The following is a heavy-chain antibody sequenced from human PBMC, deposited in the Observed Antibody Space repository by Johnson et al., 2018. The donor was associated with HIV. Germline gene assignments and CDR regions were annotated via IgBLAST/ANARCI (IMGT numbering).Heavy chain of an antibody. CDR3: AKVYTAYLDGDAFDI. D-gene: IGHD2-2*02. Sequence: QVQLVESGGGVVQPGGSLRLTCKASGFSFSNYAIHWVRQAPGKGLEWVTFIQFDGSHKYSADFVKGRFTISRDTSKKSVFLQMNSLRPEDTALYFCAKVYTAYLDGDAFDIWGQGTMVTVSS. V-gene: IGHV3-30*02. CDR1: GFSFSNYA. J-gene: IGHJ3*02. CDR2: IQFDGSHK.